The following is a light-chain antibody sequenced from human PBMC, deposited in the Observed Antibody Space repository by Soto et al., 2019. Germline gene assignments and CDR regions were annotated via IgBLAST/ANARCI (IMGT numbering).Light chain of an antibody. J-gene: IGKJ1*01. Sequence: DIVMTQSPLSLPVTLGQPASISCWSSQRLVHSDGNTYLNWLQQTPGQPPRLQIYKLSNRLSGVPDRFSGSGAVKDFALQNSSLKAKDLRVYYCMQGIRFRTLGQVTKMEIK. V-gene: IGKV2-24*01. CDR3: MQGIRFRT. CDR1: QRLVHSDGNTY. CDR2: KLS.